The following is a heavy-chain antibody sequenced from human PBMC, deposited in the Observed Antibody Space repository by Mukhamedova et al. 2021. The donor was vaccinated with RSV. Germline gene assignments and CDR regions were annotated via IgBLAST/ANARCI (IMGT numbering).Heavy chain of an antibody. Sequence: IHWVRQAPGQRLEWMGWISADIGDTRYSQKFLGRVTITRDTSASTAYIELSSVRSEDTAVYYCAREGTATGLDLDYWGQG. J-gene: IGHJ4*02. D-gene: IGHD1/OR15-1a*01. V-gene: IGHV1-3*01. CDR3: AREGTATGLDLDY. CDR2: ISADIGDT.